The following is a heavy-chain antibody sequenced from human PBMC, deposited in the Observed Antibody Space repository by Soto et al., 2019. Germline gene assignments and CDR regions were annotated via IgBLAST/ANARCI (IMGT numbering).Heavy chain of an antibody. CDR1: GGSISSYY. CDR2: IYTSGST. Sequence: ATLTLTCTVSGGSISSYYWSWIRPPAGKGLEWIGRIYTSGSTNYNPSLKSRVTMSVDTSKNQFSLKLSSVTAADTAVYYCARDLGYGPLVDYWGQGSLVTVSS. V-gene: IGHV4-4*07. D-gene: IGHD5-18*01. J-gene: IGHJ4*02. CDR3: ARDLGYGPLVDY.